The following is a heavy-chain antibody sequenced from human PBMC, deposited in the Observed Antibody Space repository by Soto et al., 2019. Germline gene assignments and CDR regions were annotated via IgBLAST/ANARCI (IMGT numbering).Heavy chain of an antibody. D-gene: IGHD2-2*01. CDR2: IYYSGDT. CDR3: AGTPHLGYCSNTNCPTDY. J-gene: IGHJ4*02. Sequence: PSETLSLTCTVSGGSISSSSYYWGWMRQPPGKGLEWIGTIYYSGDTYYNPSLKSRVTISVDTSKNQFSLKLSSVTAADTAVYYCAGTPHLGYCSNTNCPTDYWGQGTLVTVSS. CDR1: GGSISSSSYY. V-gene: IGHV4-39*01.